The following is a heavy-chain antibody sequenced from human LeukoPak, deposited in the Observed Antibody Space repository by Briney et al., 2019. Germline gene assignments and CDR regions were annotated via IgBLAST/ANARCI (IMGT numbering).Heavy chain of an antibody. V-gene: IGHV4-30-4*08. J-gene: IGHJ5*02. Sequence: PSQTLSLTCTVSGGSISSGDYYWSWIRRPPGKGLEWIGYIYYSGSTYYNPSLKSRVTISVDTSKNPFSLKLSSVTAADTAVYYCARGDYYGSGSYHWGQGTLVTVSS. D-gene: IGHD3-10*01. CDR2: IYYSGST. CDR3: ARGDYYGSGSYH. CDR1: GGSISSGDYY.